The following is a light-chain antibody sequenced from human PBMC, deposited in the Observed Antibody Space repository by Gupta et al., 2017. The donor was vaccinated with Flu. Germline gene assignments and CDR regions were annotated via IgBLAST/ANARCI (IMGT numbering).Light chain of an antibody. Sequence: KVSISCSGNSSNIGSNYVSWHQQFPGTAPKVLIYENDQRPSEIPDRFSGSKSGTSATLGITGLQTGDEADYYCATWDSSGRIVMFGGGTKLTVL. CDR1: SSNIGSNY. CDR3: ATWDSSGRIVM. J-gene: IGLJ3*02. V-gene: IGLV1-51*02. CDR2: END.